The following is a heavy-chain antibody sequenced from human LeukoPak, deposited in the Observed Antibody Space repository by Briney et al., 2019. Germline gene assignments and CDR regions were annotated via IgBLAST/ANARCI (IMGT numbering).Heavy chain of an antibody. D-gene: IGHD3-22*01. CDR1: GFTLSSYW. J-gene: IGHJ3*02. V-gene: IGHV3-7*01. CDR3: ARGPHYYDSSTDAFDI. Sequence: GGSLRLSCAASGFTLSSYWMSWVRQAPGKGLEWVANIKQDGSEKYYVDSVKGRFTISRDNAKNSLYLQMNSLRAEDTAVYYCARGPHYYDSSTDAFDIWGQGTMVTVSS. CDR2: IKQDGSEK.